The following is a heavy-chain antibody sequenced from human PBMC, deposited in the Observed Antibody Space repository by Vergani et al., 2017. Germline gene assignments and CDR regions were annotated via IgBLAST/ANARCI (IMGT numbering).Heavy chain of an antibody. V-gene: IGHV4-59*01. CDR2: IYYSGST. J-gene: IGHJ3*02. CDR3: AREHGYSYGYSAFDI. Sequence: QVQLQESGPGLVKPSETLSLTCTVSGGPISSYYWSWIRQPPGKGLEWIGYIYYSGSTNYNPSLKSRVTISVDTSKNQFSLKLSSVTAADTAVYYCAREHGYSYGYSAFDIWGQGTMVTVSS. D-gene: IGHD5-18*01. CDR1: GGPISSYY.